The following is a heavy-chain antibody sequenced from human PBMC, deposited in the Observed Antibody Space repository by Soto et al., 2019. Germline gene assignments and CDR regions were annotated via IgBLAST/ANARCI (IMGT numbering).Heavy chain of an antibody. J-gene: IGHJ6*02. Sequence: SVKVSRKASGGTLRDYGISWVRQAPGQRLEWMGGIIPVFGTANYAQKFQGRVTITADESTSTVYMDVTSLRSEDTAVYYCSRGDATKIVVTTYYGMDVWGQGTTVT. CDR1: GGTLRDYG. D-gene: IGHD4-17*01. V-gene: IGHV1-69*13. CDR2: IIPVFGTA. CDR3: SRGDATKIVVTTYYGMDV.